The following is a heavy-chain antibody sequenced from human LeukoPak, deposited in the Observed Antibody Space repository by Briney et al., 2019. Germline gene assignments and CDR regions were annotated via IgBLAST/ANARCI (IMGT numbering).Heavy chain of an antibody. Sequence: GGSLRLSCVASGFTFANYGMHWVRQAPGKGLEWVAVISYDGSNKYYADSVKGRFTISRDNSKNTLYLQMNSLRAEDTAVYYCAKDIPADCWGQGTLVTVSS. CDR3: AKDIPADC. V-gene: IGHV3-30*18. CDR1: GFTFANYG. D-gene: IGHD2-21*01. CDR2: ISYDGSNK. J-gene: IGHJ4*02.